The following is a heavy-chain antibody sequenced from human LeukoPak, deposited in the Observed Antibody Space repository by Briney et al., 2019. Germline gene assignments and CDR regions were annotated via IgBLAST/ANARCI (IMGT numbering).Heavy chain of an antibody. Sequence: PGGSLRLSCAASGFTFSGYSINWVRQAPGKGLEWVSSISSSSSYIYYADSVKGRFTISRDNAKNTVYLQMSGLGVDDTAVYYCARDNYYSIDYWGQGTLVTVSS. CDR1: GFTFSGYS. D-gene: IGHD1-26*01. CDR3: ARDNYYSIDY. V-gene: IGHV3-21*01. J-gene: IGHJ4*02. CDR2: ISSSSSYI.